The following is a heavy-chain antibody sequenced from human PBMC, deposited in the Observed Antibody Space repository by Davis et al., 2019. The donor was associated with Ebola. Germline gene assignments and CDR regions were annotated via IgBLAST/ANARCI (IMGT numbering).Heavy chain of an antibody. CDR1: GFTFSSYA. CDR2: ISGSGGST. CDR3: AKNREEGITIFGVVPDV. Sequence: GESLKISCAASGFTFSSYAMSWVRQAPGKGLEWVSAISGSGGSTYYADSVKGRFTISRDNSKNTLYLQMNSLRAEDTAVYYCAKNREEGITIFGVVPDVWGQGTTVTVSS. V-gene: IGHV3-23*01. D-gene: IGHD3-3*01. J-gene: IGHJ6*02.